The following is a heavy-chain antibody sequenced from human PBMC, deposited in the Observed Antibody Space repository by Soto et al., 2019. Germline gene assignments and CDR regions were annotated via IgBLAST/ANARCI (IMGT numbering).Heavy chain of an antibody. CDR2: FHPEDGET. CDR3: ATGAGDLLILDYYGMDV. J-gene: IGHJ6*02. Sequence: ASLKVSCKVSGYPLTELSIHWVRQAPGKGLEWVGGFHPEDGETIYAQKFQGRVTMTEDTSTDTAYMELSSLRSEDTAVYYCATGAGDLLILDYYGMDVWGQGTTVTSP. CDR1: GYPLTELS. V-gene: IGHV1-24*01. D-gene: IGHD3-10*01.